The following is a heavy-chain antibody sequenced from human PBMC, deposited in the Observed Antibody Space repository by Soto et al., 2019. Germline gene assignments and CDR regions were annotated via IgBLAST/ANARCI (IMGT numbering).Heavy chain of an antibody. D-gene: IGHD2-21*02. V-gene: IGHV1-2*04. Sequence: QVQLVQTGAEVKKPGASVNVSCKASGYTFTGYYMHWVRQAPGQGLEWMGWINPNSGGTNYAQKFQGWVTMTRDTSISTAYMELSRLRSDDTAVYYCARAHCGGDCYSGVDYWGQGTLVTVSS. CDR3: ARAHCGGDCYSGVDY. CDR2: INPNSGGT. J-gene: IGHJ4*02. CDR1: GYTFTGYY.